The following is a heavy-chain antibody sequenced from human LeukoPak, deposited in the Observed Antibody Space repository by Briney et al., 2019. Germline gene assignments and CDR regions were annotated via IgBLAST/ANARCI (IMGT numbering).Heavy chain of an antibody. CDR3: ARGCSGGSCYSSRPFDY. J-gene: IGHJ4*02. CDR1: GGSVSNGNFY. CDR2: IYYTGSA. Sequence: PSETLSLTCTVSGGSVSNGNFYWSWLRQPPGKALEWIGYIYYTGSAYYSPSLEGRVRISVDTSKNQFSVKLNSVTAADTAVYYCARGCSGGSCYSSRPFDYWGQGTLVTVSS. D-gene: IGHD2-15*01. V-gene: IGHV4-61*01.